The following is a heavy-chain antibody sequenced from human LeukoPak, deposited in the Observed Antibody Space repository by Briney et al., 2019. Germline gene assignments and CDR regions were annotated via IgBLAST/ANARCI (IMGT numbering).Heavy chain of an antibody. Sequence: PGGSLRLSCAASGSTFDDYALHWVRQAPGKGLEWVSLISGDGGSTYYADSVKGRFTISRDNSKNSLYLQMNSLRTEDTALYYCAKDAGYSYGFCYYYGMDVWGQGTTVTVSS. J-gene: IGHJ6*02. D-gene: IGHD5-18*01. CDR2: ISGDGGST. V-gene: IGHV3-43*02. CDR3: AKDAGYSYGFCYYYGMDV. CDR1: GSTFDDYA.